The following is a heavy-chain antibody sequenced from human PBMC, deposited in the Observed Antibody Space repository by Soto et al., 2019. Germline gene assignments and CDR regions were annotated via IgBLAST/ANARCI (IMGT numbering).Heavy chain of an antibody. V-gene: IGHV3-33*01. J-gene: IGHJ6*02. Sequence: QVQLVESGGGVVQPGMSLRLTCEASGINFRSYAIHWVRQAPGKGLELVAVIWYDGRKIYYGDSVRGRFTISRDISNNTLALQMTSLRAEDTSTYYCARPQYCSSHSRNYGMDVCGQGPSVTVSS. CDR3: ARPQYCSSHSRNYGMDV. D-gene: IGHD2-2*01. CDR1: GINFRSYA. CDR2: IWYDGRKI.